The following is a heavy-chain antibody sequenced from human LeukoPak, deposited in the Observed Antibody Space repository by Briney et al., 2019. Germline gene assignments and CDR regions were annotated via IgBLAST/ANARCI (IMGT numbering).Heavy chain of an antibody. CDR2: ISSSSDTI. Sequence: GGSLRLSCAASGFTFGPYTMNWVRQAPGKGLEWVSNISSSSDTIYYADSVKGRFTISRDNGKNSLYLQMNSLRAEDTAVYNCASGMRVGPNIWGQGTLVTASS. D-gene: IGHD1-26*01. CDR3: ASGMRVGPNI. V-gene: IGHV3-48*04. CDR1: GFTFGPYT. J-gene: IGHJ4*02.